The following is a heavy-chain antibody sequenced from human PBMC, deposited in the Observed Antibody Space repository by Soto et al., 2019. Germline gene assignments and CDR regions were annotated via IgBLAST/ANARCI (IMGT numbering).Heavy chain of an antibody. CDR2: IDWDDDK. D-gene: IGHD1-1*01. CDR1: GFSLSTSGMC. V-gene: IGHV2-70*11. J-gene: IGHJ3*02. Sequence: SGPTLVNPTQTLTLTCTFSGFSLSTSGMCVSWIRQPPGKALEWLARIDWDDDKYYSTSLKTRLTISKDTSKNQVALTMTNMDPVDTATYYCARTPPWGGEMATTNDAFDIWGQGTMVTVSS. CDR3: ARTPPWGGEMATTNDAFDI.